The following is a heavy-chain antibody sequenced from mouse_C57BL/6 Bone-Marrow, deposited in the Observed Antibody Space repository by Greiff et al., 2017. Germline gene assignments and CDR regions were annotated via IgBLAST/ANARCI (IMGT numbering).Heavy chain of an antibody. D-gene: IGHD6-2*01. Sequence: VQLQQSGPELVKPGASVKISCKASGYAFSSSWMNWVKQRPGKGLEWIGRIYPGDGGTNYNGKFKGKATLTVDKSSSPAYMQLSSLTSEGSAVYFCSGCFLSWFAYWGQGTLVTVSA. CDR2: IYPGDGGT. CDR3: SGCFLSWFAY. V-gene: IGHV1-82*01. CDR1: GYAFSSSW. J-gene: IGHJ3*01.